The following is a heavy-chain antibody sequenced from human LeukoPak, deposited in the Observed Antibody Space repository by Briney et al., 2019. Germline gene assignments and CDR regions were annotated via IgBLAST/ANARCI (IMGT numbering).Heavy chain of an antibody. CDR3: ARGLSSGTGIAVAGTYNY. CDR2: INPNSGGT. CDR1: GYTFTGYY. J-gene: IGHJ4*02. Sequence: GASVKVSCKASGYTFTGYYMHWVRQAPGQGLEWMGWINPNSGGTNYAQKFQGRVTMTRDTSISTAYMEPSRLRSDDTAVYYCARGLSSGTGIAVAGTYNYWGQGTLVTVSS. V-gene: IGHV1-2*02. D-gene: IGHD6-19*01.